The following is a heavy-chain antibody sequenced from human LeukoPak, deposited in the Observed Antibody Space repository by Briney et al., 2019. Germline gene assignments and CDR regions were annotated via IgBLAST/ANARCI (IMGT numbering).Heavy chain of an antibody. V-gene: IGHV1-2*02. CDR3: ARDRIAARAPYFDY. CDR1: GYTFIGYY. D-gene: IGHD6-6*01. J-gene: IGHJ4*02. CDR2: INPNSGGT. Sequence: GASVKVSGKASGYTFIGYYMHWVRQARGQGLEWMGWINPNSGGTNYAQKFQGRVTMTRDTSTSTVYMELSSLRSEDTAVYYCARDRIAARAPYFDYWGQGTLVTVSS.